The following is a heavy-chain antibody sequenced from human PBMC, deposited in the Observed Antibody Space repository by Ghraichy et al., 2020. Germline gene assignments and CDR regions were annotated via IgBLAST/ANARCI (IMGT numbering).Heavy chain of an antibody. CDR1: GFTFGDYA. CDR2: IRSKAYGGTT. Sequence: GGSLRLSCTASGFTFGDYAMSWFRQAPGKGLEWVGFIRSKAYGGTTEYAASVKGRFTISRDDSKSIAYLQMNSLKTEDTAVYYCTRDLPHGYYDFWSGYYGFDYCCQGTLVTVSS. D-gene: IGHD3-3*01. CDR3: TRDLPHGYYDFWSGYYGFDY. V-gene: IGHV3-49*03. J-gene: IGHJ4*02.